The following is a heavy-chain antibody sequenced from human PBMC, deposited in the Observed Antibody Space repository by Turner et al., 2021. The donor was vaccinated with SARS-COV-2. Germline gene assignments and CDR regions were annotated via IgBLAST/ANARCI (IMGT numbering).Heavy chain of an antibody. D-gene: IGHD3-10*01. CDR2: IYSGGST. V-gene: IGHV3-53*01. CDR1: GFTVSSNY. CDR3: AREAPLGVNSMAFDY. J-gene: IGHJ4*02. Sequence: EVQLVESGGGLIQPGGSLRLSCAVPGFTVSSNYMNWARQAPGEGLEWGSVIYSGGSTFYADSVKGRFTNSRDNSKNTLYLQMNSLRAEDTAVYYCAREAPLGVNSMAFDYWGQGTLVTVSS.